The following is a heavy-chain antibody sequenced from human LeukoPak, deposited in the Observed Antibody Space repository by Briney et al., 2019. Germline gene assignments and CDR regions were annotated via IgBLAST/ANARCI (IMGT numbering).Heavy chain of an antibody. V-gene: IGHV4-61*08. CDR2: IYYSGST. J-gene: IGHJ5*02. Sequence: PSETLSLTCTVSGGSISSGGYYWSWIRQHPGKGLERIGYIYYSGSTNYNPSLKSRVTISVDTSKNQFSLKLSSVTAADTAVYYCARRNTVTSFDPWGQGTLVTVSS. D-gene: IGHD4-11*01. CDR3: ARRNTVTSFDP. CDR1: GGSISSGGYY.